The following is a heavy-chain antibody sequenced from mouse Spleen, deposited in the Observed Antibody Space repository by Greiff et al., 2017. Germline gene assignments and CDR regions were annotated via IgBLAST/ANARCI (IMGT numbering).Heavy chain of an antibody. CDR2: IYPGDGDT. V-gene: IGHV1-80*01. D-gene: IGHD3-2*01. CDR3: ARDSSGPFAY. J-gene: IGHJ3*01. Sequence: VQLQESGAELVKPGASVKISCKASGYALSSYWMHWVKQRPGKGLEWIGLIYPGDGDTNYNGKFKGKATLTADNSSSTAYMQLSSLTSEDSAVYCCARDSSGPFAYWGQGTLVTVSA. CDR1: GYALSSYW.